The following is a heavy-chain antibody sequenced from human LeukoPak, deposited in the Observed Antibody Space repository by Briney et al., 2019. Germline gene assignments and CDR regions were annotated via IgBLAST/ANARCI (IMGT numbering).Heavy chain of an antibody. CDR3: ALSAPDYYFDY. J-gene: IGHJ4*02. CDR2: TYSGGST. Sequence: GGSLRLSCAASGFTFSSYAMSWVRQAPGKGLEWVSVTYSGGSTYYADSVKGRFTISRDNSKNTLYLQMNSLRAEDTAVYYCALSAPDYYFDYWGQGTLVTVSS. V-gene: IGHV3-66*02. CDR1: GFTFSSYA. D-gene: IGHD6-25*01.